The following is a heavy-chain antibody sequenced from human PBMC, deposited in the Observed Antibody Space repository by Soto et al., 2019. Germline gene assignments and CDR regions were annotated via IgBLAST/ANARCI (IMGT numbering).Heavy chain of an antibody. Sequence: SETLSLTCTVSGGSISSYYWSWIRQPPGKGLEWIGYIYYRGSTNYNPSLKSRVTISVDTSKNQFSLKMSSVTAADTAVYYCAREGGDGHDYIWGSYRPYAFDIWGQGTMVTVSS. V-gene: IGHV4-59*01. CDR2: IYYRGST. CDR1: GGSISSYY. J-gene: IGHJ3*02. CDR3: AREGGDGHDYIWGSYRPYAFDI. D-gene: IGHD3-16*02.